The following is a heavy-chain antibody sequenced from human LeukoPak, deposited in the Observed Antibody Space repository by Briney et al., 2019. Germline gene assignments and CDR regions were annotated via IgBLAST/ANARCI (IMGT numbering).Heavy chain of an antibody. CDR2: IRYDGSNK. Sequence: GGSLRLSCAASGFTFSSYGMHWVRQAPGKGLEWVAFIRYDGSNKYYADSVKGRFTISRDNSKNTLYLQMNSLRAEDTAVYYCAKDSSGWFGSPMPLDYWGQGTLVTVSS. V-gene: IGHV3-30*02. J-gene: IGHJ4*02. CDR1: GFTFSSYG. CDR3: AKDSSGWFGSPMPLDY. D-gene: IGHD6-19*01.